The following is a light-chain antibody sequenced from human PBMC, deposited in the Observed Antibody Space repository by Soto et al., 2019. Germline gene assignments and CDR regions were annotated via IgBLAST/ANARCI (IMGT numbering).Light chain of an antibody. CDR3: QQYDNVPPNT. CDR2: DAS. V-gene: IGKV1-33*01. CDR1: HDISNF. J-gene: IGKJ2*01. Sequence: DIQVTQSPSSLSASVGDSITITCQTSHDISNFLNWYQQKPGKVPKLLIYDASNLEAGVPSRFSGSGSGKDFTFTITSLQAEDFATYYCQQYDNVPPNTFGQGTKLEIK.